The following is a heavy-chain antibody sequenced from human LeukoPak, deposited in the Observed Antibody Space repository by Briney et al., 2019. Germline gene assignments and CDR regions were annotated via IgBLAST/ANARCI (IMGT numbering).Heavy chain of an antibody. CDR3: ARERDGYNQPRYWYFDL. CDR2: ISAYNGNT. Sequence: GASVKVSCKASGYTFTSYGISWVRQAPGQGLEWMGWISAYNGNTNYAQKLQGRVTITADKSTSTAYMELSSLRSEDTAVYYCARERDGYNQPRYWYFDLWGRGTLVTVSS. V-gene: IGHV1-18*01. J-gene: IGHJ2*01. D-gene: IGHD5-24*01. CDR1: GYTFTSYG.